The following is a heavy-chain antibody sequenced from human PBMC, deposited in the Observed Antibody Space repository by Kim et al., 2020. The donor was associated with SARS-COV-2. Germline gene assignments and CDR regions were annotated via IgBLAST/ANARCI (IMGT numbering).Heavy chain of an antibody. D-gene: IGHD6-13*01. CDR3: AGSRQQLAGGLFDY. Sequence: SETLSLTCTVSGGSISSYYWSWIRQPPGKGLEWIGYIYYRGSTNYNPSLKSRVTISVDTSKNQFSLKLSSVTAADTAVYYCAGSRQQLAGGLFDYWGQGTLVTVSS. CDR2: IYYRGST. V-gene: IGHV4-59*08. J-gene: IGHJ4*02. CDR1: GGSISSYY.